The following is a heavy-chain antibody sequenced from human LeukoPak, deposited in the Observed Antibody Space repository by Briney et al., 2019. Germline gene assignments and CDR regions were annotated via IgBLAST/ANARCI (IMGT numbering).Heavy chain of an antibody. Sequence: SETLSLTCTVPGGSISSYYWSWIRQPAGKGLEWIGRIYTSGSTNYNPSLKSRVTMSVDTSKNQFSLKLSSVTAADTAVYYCARSYCSSTSCQPYYYYYYMDVWGKGTTVTVSS. CDR1: GGSISSYY. CDR2: IYTSGST. CDR3: ARSYCSSTSCQPYYYYYYMDV. J-gene: IGHJ6*03. D-gene: IGHD2-2*01. V-gene: IGHV4-4*07.